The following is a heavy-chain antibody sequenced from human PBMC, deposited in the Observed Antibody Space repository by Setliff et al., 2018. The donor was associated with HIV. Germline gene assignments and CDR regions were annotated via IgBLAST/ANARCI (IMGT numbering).Heavy chain of an antibody. Sequence: SETLSLTCTVSGGFISDHYWSWIRQPPGKGLEWLGSLYHTGSNNYNPSLKSRITVSVDRSKNQFSLKLTSVTAADTALYYCTRVPPFSGSNFSWYFDLWGRGTLVTVSS. V-gene: IGHV4-59*11. D-gene: IGHD1-26*01. J-gene: IGHJ2*01. CDR2: LYHTGSN. CDR1: GGFISDHY. CDR3: TRVPPFSGSNFSWYFDL.